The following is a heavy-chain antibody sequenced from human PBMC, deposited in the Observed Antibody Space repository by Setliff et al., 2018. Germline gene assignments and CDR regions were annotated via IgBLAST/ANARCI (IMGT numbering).Heavy chain of an antibody. CDR3: ARESYDSSGYIYYFDY. D-gene: IGHD3-22*01. CDR1: EYSFTTYW. Sequence: GESLKISCKASEYSFTTYWIGWVRQMPGKGLEWMGIIYPGDSDTRYSPSFQGQVTISADKSINTAYLQWSSLKASDTAMYYCARESYDSSGYIYYFDYWGQGTLVTVSS. V-gene: IGHV5-51*01. CDR2: IYPGDSDT. J-gene: IGHJ4*02.